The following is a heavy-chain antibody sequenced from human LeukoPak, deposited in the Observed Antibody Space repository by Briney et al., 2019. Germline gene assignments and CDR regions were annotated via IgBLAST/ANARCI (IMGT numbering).Heavy chain of an antibody. CDR3: ARSRDGYNRGAFDI. Sequence: SQTLSLTCTVSGGSISSGDYYWSWIRQPPGKGLEWIGYIYYSGSTYYNPSLKSRVTISEDTSKNQFSLKLSSVTAADTAVYYCARSRDGYNRGAFDIWGQGTMVTVSS. CDR2: IYYSGST. D-gene: IGHD5-24*01. J-gene: IGHJ3*02. V-gene: IGHV4-30-4*08. CDR1: GGSISSGDYY.